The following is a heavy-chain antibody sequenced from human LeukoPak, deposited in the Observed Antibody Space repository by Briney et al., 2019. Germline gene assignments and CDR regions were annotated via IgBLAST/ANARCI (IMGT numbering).Heavy chain of an antibody. D-gene: IGHD3-22*01. CDR1: GGSISSYY. Sequence: SETLSLTCTVSGGSISSYYWTWIRQPAGKGLEWIGHIYTSGSTYYNPSLKSRVTMSVETSKNQFSLKLSSVTAADTAMYYCARDAGLTYFDYWGQGTLVTVSS. CDR2: IYTSGST. V-gene: IGHV4-4*07. J-gene: IGHJ4*02. CDR3: ARDAGLTYFDY.